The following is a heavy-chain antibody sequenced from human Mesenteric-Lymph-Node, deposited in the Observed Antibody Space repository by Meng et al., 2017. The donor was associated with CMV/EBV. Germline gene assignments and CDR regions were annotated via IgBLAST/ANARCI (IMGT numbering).Heavy chain of an antibody. CDR2: INAGNGNT. V-gene: IGHV1-3*01. CDR1: GYTFTSYA. CDR3: AREVRSGWYYFDY. Sequence: KASGYTFTSYAMHWVRQAPGQRLEWMGWINAGNGNTKYSQKFQGRVTITRDTSASTAYMELSSLRSEDTAVYYCAREVRSGWYYFDYWGQGTLVTVSS. D-gene: IGHD6-19*01. J-gene: IGHJ4*02.